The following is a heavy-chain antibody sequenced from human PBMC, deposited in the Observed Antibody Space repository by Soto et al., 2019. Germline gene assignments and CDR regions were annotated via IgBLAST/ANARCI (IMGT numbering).Heavy chain of an antibody. V-gene: IGHV4-34*01. CDR3: ARGVVYDYVWGSYRRPRHFDY. J-gene: IGHJ4*02. CDR1: GGSFSGYY. D-gene: IGHD3-16*02. Sequence: PSETPSLTCAVYGGSFSGYYWSWIRQPPGKGLEWIGEINHSGSTNYNPSLKSRVTISVDTSKNQFSLKLSSVTAADTAVYYCARGVVYDYVWGSYRRPRHFDYWGQGTLVTVSS. CDR2: INHSGST.